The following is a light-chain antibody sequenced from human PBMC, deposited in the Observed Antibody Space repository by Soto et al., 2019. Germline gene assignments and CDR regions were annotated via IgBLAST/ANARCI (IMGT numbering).Light chain of an antibody. J-gene: IGKJ1*01. V-gene: IGKV3-15*01. CDR2: GAS. CDR1: QSVSSN. CDR3: QQYNNWSLT. Sequence: EIVMTQSPATLSVSPGERATLSCRASQSVSSNLAWYQQKPGQAPRLLIYGASTRANGIPARFSGSGSGTEFTLTISSLQSEDFAVYYCQQYNNWSLTFGQGTKVEIK.